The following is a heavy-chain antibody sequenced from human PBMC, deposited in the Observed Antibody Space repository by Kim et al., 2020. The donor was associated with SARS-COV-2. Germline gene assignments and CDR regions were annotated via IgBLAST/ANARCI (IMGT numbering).Heavy chain of an antibody. D-gene: IGHD2-2*02. CDR1: GGSFSGYY. CDR2: INHSGAI. V-gene: IGHV4-34*01. CDR3: ARGRAGVVPAPILGVGPHYDYFIMDG. J-gene: IGHJ6*02. Sequence: SETLSLTCAVYGGSFSGYYWTWIRQPPGKGLEWIGEINHSGAINYYPSLRSRVTMSMDTSKNKFSMKLTSVTAADTGFDHCARGRAGVVPAPILGVGPHYDYFIMDGWGHGTTVTVSS.